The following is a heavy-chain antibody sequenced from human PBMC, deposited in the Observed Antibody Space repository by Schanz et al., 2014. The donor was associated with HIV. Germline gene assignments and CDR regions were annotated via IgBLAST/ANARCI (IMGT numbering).Heavy chain of an antibody. D-gene: IGHD1-26*01. V-gene: IGHV1-69*12. CDR1: GGTFTNYA. Sequence: QVQLVQSGAEVKKPGSSVMVSCTTSGGTFTNYAISWVRQAPGQGLQWMGGIIPFFGTANYAQTLQGRLTITADESPGTAYMDLTSLRYEDTALYYCAASMYNGSYGTHYYFDLWGRGTLVTVSS. J-gene: IGHJ2*01. CDR2: IIPFFGTA. CDR3: AASMYNGSYGTHYYFDL.